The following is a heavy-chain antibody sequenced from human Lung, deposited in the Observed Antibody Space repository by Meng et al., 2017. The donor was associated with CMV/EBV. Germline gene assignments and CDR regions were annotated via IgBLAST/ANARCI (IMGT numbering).Heavy chain of an antibody. V-gene: IGHV4-4*02. D-gene: IGHD3-10*01. Sequence: QWPLRQSAPALVKPSETLSLPFAGAGTSITNHNWWAWLRQPPGKGLEWIGEIPHRGSSAYNPSLKSRVSMSIDKSKNQFSLKLTSVTAADTAVYHCLRRSGGSVWGQGTLVTVSS. J-gene: IGHJ1*01. CDR2: IPHRGSS. CDR1: GTSITNHNW. CDR3: LRRSGGSV.